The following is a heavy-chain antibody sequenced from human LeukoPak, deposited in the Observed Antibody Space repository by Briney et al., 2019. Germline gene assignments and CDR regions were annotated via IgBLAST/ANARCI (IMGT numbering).Heavy chain of an antibody. CDR2: ISSSSSYI. CDR1: VFTPCSYS. Sequence: GGSLRLSCAASVFTPCSYSMNSVPHAPGERLEWVSSISSSSSYIYYTDSLKGRFTISRDNAKNSLYLQMNSLRAEDTAVYYCARDTAMVSFDYWGQGTLVTVSS. D-gene: IGHD5-18*01. J-gene: IGHJ4*02. CDR3: ARDTAMVSFDY. V-gene: IGHV3-21*01.